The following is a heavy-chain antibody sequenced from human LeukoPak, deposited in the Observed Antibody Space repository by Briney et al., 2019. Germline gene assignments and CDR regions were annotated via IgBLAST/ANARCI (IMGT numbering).Heavy chain of an antibody. J-gene: IGHJ4*02. D-gene: IGHD6-6*01. CDR3: VRALGSSSADY. CDR1: GFTFTNYW. V-gene: IGHV3-7*01. Sequence: GGSLRLPCAASGFTFTNYWMSWVRQAPGKGLEWVANIKQDGSEKYYVDSVEGRFTISRDNAKNSVSLQMNSLRGEDTAVYYCVRALGSSSADYWGQGTLVTVSS. CDR2: IKQDGSEK.